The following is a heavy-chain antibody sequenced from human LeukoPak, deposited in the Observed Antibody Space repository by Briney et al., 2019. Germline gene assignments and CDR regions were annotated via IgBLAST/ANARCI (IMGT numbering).Heavy chain of an antibody. J-gene: IGHJ6*03. CDR2: IYYSGST. D-gene: IGHD5-18*01. V-gene: IGHV4-61*01. CDR1: GYSISSGHY. Sequence: PSETLSLTCTVSGYSISSGHYWGWIRQPPGKGLEWIGYIYYSGSTNYNPSLKSRVTISVDTSKNQFSLKLSSVTAADTAVYYCARQSYTAMAPGYYYCMDVWGKGTTVTVSS. CDR3: ARQSYTAMAPGYYYCMDV.